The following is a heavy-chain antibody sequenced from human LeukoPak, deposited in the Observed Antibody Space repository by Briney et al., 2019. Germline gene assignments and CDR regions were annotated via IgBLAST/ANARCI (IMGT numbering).Heavy chain of an antibody. D-gene: IGHD3-16*01. CDR3: AREVGGSAFDI. Sequence: GGSLRLSCAASGFTFSSNYMSWVRQAPGKGLEWVSIIYSGGSTYYADSVKGRFTISRHNSKNTLYLQMNSLRAEDTAVYYCAREVGGSAFDIWGQGTMVTVSS. CDR1: GFTFSSNY. J-gene: IGHJ3*02. V-gene: IGHV3-53*04. CDR2: IYSGGST.